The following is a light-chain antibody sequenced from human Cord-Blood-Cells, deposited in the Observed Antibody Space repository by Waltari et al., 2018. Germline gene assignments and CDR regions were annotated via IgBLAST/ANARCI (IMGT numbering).Light chain of an antibody. CDR2: DVS. J-gene: IGLJ1*01. Sequence: QSALTQPASVSGSPGQSITISCTATSSDVGGYNYVYWYQQHPGKAPKLMIYDVSKRPSGVSNRFSGSKSGNTASLTISGLQAEDEADYYCSSYTSSSTYVFGTGTKVTVL. CDR3: SSYTSSSTYV. CDR1: SSDVGGYNY. V-gene: IGLV2-14*01.